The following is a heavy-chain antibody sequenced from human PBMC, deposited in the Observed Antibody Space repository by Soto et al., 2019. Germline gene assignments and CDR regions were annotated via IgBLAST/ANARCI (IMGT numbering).Heavy chain of an antibody. Sequence: PSETLSLSCTVSGGSISSGGYYWSWIRQHPGKGLEWIGYIYDSGNTYYNPSLKSRVTISVDTSKNQFSLKLSSVTAADTAVYYCAREEGGGYDHRWFAPWGQGTLVTVSS. CDR2: IYDSGNT. D-gene: IGHD5-12*01. CDR1: GGSISSGGYY. J-gene: IGHJ5*02. CDR3: AREEGGGYDHRWFAP. V-gene: IGHV4-31*03.